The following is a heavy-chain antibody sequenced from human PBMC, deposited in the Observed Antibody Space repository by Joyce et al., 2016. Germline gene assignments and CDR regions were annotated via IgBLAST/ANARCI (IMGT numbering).Heavy chain of an antibody. CDR3: ARGGISYYYAMDV. Sequence: QLVESGGGVVKPGGSLRLSCEASGSTFSSSSMSWFRQAPGKGLEWGAAISGTSYYIFHAETGRGRFTVSRDNAKKTLYLQMNSLRAEDSAVFYCARGGISYYYAMDVWGQGTTVTVSS. CDR2: ISGTSYYI. CDR1: GSTFSSSS. J-gene: IGHJ6*02. V-gene: IGHV3-21*01. D-gene: IGHD3-16*01.